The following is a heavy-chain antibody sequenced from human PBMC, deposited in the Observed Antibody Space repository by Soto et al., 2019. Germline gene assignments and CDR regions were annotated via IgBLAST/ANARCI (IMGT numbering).Heavy chain of an antibody. CDR3: ARYCTGGSCSHGFDY. Sequence: SGGSLRLSCAASGFTFSTYWMHWVRQAPGKGLVWVSRINSDGSSTDYADSVKGRFTISRDNAKNMLYLQMNSLRAEDTAVYSCARYCTGGSCSHGFDYWGQGSMVTVSS. V-gene: IGHV3-74*01. J-gene: IGHJ4*02. CDR1: GFTFSTYW. CDR2: INSDGSST. D-gene: IGHD2-15*01.